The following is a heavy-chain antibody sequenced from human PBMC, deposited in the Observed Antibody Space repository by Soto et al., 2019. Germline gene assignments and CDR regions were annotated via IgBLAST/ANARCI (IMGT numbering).Heavy chain of an antibody. V-gene: IGHV1-69*01. CDR3: ARDPNYYDSSGYSYFDY. CDR1: GGTFSSYA. D-gene: IGHD3-22*01. J-gene: IGHJ4*02. Sequence: QVQLVQSGAEVKKPGSSVKVSCKASGGTFSSYAISWVRQAPGQGLEWMGGIIPIFGTANSAQKFQGIVTITADESTSTAYMELSSLRSEDTAVYYCARDPNYYDSSGYSYFDYWGQGPLVTVSS. CDR2: IIPIFGTA.